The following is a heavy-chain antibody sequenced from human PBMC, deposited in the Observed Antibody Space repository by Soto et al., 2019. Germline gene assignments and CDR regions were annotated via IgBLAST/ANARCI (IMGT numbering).Heavy chain of an antibody. Sequence: EVKLLESGGGLAQPGGSLRLSCVGSGFTFDSYAISWVRQAPGERLQWIAAISGSGDGTDYAHSVRGRFTISRDNGKKTVHLQMDSLRVEDTAVYFCAKDTVGGYSFWSGYYSAGLDVWGQGTLVSVS. CDR3: AKDTVGGYSFWSGYYSAGLDV. CDR1: GFTFDSYA. CDR2: ISGSGDGT. D-gene: IGHD3-3*01. J-gene: IGHJ3*01. V-gene: IGHV3-23*01.